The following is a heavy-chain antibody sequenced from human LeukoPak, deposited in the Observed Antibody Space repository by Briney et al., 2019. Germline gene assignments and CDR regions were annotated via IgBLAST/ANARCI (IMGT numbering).Heavy chain of an antibody. CDR3: ARGGSDY. CDR1: GFTFSSYG. V-gene: IGHV3-30*02. CDR2: IRYDGSNK. J-gene: IGHJ4*02. Sequence: GGSLRLSCAASGFTFSSYGMHWVRQAPGKGLEWVAFIRYDGSNKYYADSVKGRFTISRDNAKNSLYLQMNSLRAEDTAVYYCARGGSDYWGQGTLVTVSS.